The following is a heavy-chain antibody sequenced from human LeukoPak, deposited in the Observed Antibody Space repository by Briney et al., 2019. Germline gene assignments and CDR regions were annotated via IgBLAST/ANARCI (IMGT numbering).Heavy chain of an antibody. Sequence: GGSLRLSCAASGFTFSSYAMSWVRQAPGKGLEWVSAISGSGGSTYYADSVKGRFTISRDNSKNTLYLQMNSLRAEDTAVYYCAKDHDRPQVDVPAAIYVWWSSDAFDIWGQGTMVTVSS. J-gene: IGHJ3*02. D-gene: IGHD2-2*02. CDR1: GFTFSSYA. CDR3: AKDHDRPQVDVPAAIYVWWSSDAFDI. V-gene: IGHV3-23*01. CDR2: ISGSGGST.